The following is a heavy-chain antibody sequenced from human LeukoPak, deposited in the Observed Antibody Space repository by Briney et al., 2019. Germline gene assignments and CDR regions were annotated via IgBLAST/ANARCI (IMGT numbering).Heavy chain of an antibody. V-gene: IGHV1-2*06. CDR3: ARDPAIKSVVITTPSFDY. D-gene: IGHD3-22*01. J-gene: IGHJ4*02. CDR2: INPNSGGT. Sequence: GASVKVSCKASGYTFTGYYMHWLRQAPGQGLEWMGRINPNSGGTNYAQKFQGRVTMTRDTSISTAYMELSRLSSDDTAVYYCARDPAIKSVVITTPSFDYWGQGTLVTVSS. CDR1: GYTFTGYY.